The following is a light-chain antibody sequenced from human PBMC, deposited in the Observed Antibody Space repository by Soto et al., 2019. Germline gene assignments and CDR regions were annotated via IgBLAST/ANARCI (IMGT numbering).Light chain of an antibody. V-gene: IGLV2-14*03. CDR3: MSFTSSNTYV. CDR1: SSDVGAYNF. CDR2: DVA. Sequence: SVLTQPASVSGSPGQSITISCTGTSSDVGAYNFVSWYQHYPDKAPKVVIYDVANRPSGVSYRFSASKSGNTASLTISGLQAEDEADYYCMSFTSSNTYVFGTGTKLTVL. J-gene: IGLJ1*01.